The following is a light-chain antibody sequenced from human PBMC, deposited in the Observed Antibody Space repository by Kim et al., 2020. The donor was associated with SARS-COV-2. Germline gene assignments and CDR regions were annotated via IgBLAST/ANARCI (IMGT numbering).Light chain of an antibody. J-gene: IGLJ1*01. CDR3: NSRDSSGSYV. Sequence: SSELTQDPAVSVALGQTVRITCQGDSLRSYYASWYQQKPGQAPVLVIYGKNNRPSGIPDRFSGSSSGNTASLTITRAQAEDEADYYCNSRDSSGSYVFGTGTKVTVL. CDR2: GKN. V-gene: IGLV3-19*01. CDR1: SLRSYY.